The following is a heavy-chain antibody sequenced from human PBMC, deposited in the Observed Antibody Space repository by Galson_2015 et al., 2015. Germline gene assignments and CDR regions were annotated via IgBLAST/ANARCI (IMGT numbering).Heavy chain of an antibody. Sequence: QSGAEVKKPGESLTISCKGSGYSFTRYWIGWVRQMPGKGLEWMGIIYPGDSDTRYSPSFQGQVTISADKSISTAYLEWSSLEASDTAIYYCARRDSGAWYFFDYWGQGTLVTVSS. CDR1: GYSFTRYW. D-gene: IGHD6-19*01. CDR2: IYPGDSDT. J-gene: IGHJ4*02. V-gene: IGHV5-51*01. CDR3: ARRDSGAWYFFDY.